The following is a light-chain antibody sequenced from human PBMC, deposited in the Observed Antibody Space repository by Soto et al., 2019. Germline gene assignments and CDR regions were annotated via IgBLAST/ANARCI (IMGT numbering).Light chain of an antibody. V-gene: IGLV1-40*01. J-gene: IGLJ2*01. CDR2: GNS. Sequence: QSVLTQPPSVSGAPGQRVTISCTGNSSNIGAGYDVHWYQQLPGTAPKLLIYGNSNRPSGVPDRFSGSKSGTSASLAITGLQAEDEADYYCQSYDSSLSAPVVFGGGTKLTVL. CDR3: QSYDSSLSAPVV. CDR1: SSNIGAGYD.